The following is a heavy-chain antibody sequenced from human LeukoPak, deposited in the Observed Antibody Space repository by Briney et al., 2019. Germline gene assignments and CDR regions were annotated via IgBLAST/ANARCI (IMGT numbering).Heavy chain of an antibody. CDR1: GFTFTDFY. J-gene: IGHJ4*02. Sequence: GGSLRLSCAASGFTFTDFYMNWVRQAPGKGLEWVSWISPTSSYMYYADSVKGRFTISRDNSGNTVFLQMNSLRPEDTAVYYCASASSHRIAAGGDYWGQGILVTVSS. D-gene: IGHD6-13*01. CDR2: ISPTSSYM. CDR3: ASASSHRIAAGGDY. V-gene: IGHV3-21*01.